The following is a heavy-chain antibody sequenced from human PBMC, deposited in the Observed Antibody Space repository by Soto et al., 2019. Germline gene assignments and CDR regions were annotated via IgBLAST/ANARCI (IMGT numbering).Heavy chain of an antibody. Sequence: GGSMRLSCAASGLTFSSYEMNWVRQAIGQGLEWVSYSSSSGSTIYYADSVKGRFSSSRDSAKNSLYLQRNSLRAEDTAVYYCARSRNDFWEKRPSGGCIGVWGQGTTVTFSS. CDR1: GLTFSSYE. V-gene: IGHV3-48*03. J-gene: IGHJ6*02. D-gene: IGHD3-3*01. CDR3: ARSRNDFWEKRPSGGCIGV. CDR2: SSSSGSTI.